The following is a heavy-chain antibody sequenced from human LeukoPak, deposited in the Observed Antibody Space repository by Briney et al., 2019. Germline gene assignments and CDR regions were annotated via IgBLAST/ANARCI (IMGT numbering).Heavy chain of an antibody. Sequence: PGGSLRLSCAASGFTFSSYSMNWVRQAPGKGLEWVSSISSSSSYIYYADSVKGRFTISRDNAKNSLNLQMNSLRAELTAVYYCARDPIGGLYYFYMYFWGRGTKVTVSS. V-gene: IGHV3-21*01. D-gene: IGHD4-23*01. CDR3: ARDPIGGLYYFYMYF. J-gene: IGHJ6*03. CDR2: ISSSSSYI. CDR1: GFTFSSYS.